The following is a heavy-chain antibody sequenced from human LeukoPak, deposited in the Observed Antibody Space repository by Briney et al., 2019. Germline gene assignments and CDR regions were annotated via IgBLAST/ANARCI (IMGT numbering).Heavy chain of an antibody. CDR1: GYTFTSYG. Sequence: ASVSVSCKASGYTFTSYGISWVRQAPGQGLEWMGWISAYNGNTNYAQKLQRRVTMPTDTSKSTAYVELRSLRSDDTAVYYGAGEEIPMVRGVIRTGWFDPWGQGTLVTVSS. V-gene: IGHV1-18*01. D-gene: IGHD3-10*01. J-gene: IGHJ5*02. CDR2: ISAYNGNT. CDR3: AGEEIPMVRGVIRTGWFDP.